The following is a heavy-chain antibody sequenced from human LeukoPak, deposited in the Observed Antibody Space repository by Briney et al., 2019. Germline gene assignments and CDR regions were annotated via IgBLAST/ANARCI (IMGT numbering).Heavy chain of an antibody. CDR1: GYRFTSYD. J-gene: IGHJ5*02. D-gene: IGHD1/OR15-1a*01. CDR2: MSPNNGDT. Sequence: GASVKVSCKASGYRFTSYDVNWVRQAPGQGLEWTGWMSPNNGDTGYAQKFQGRVTLTRNTSISTAYLDLSSLRSEDTAVYYCARRLLTTSTGTGFDPWGQGTLVTVSS. CDR3: ARRLLTTSTGTGFDP. V-gene: IGHV1-8*01.